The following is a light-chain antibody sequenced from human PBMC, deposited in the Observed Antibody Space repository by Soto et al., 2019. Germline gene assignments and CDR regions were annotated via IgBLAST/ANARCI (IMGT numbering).Light chain of an antibody. CDR1: SSDVGGYNY. CDR3: SSYTSSRTSVV. Sequence: QSALTQPASVSGSPGQSITISCTGTSSDVGGYNYVSWYQQHPGKAPKLMIYDVSNRPSGVSNRFSGSKSGNTASLTISGLQAEDEADYYCSSYTSSRTSVVFGGGTKVTVL. CDR2: DVS. V-gene: IGLV2-14*01. J-gene: IGLJ2*01.